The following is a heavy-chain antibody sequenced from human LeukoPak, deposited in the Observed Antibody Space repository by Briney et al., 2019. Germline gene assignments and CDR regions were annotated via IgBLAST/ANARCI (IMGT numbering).Heavy chain of an antibody. J-gene: IGHJ4*02. CDR2: ISSSSSYI. V-gene: IGHV3-21*01. Sequence: GGSLRLSCAASGFTFSSYSMNWVRQAPGKGLEWVSSISSSSSYIYYADSVKGRFTISRDNAKNSLYLQMNSLRAEDTAEYYCARDVDYYDSSGYYDLFDYWGQGTLVTVSS. D-gene: IGHD3-22*01. CDR3: ARDVDYYDSSGYYDLFDY. CDR1: GFTFSSYS.